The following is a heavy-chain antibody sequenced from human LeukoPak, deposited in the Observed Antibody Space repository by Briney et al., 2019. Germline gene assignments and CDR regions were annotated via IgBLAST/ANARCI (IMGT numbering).Heavy chain of an antibody. D-gene: IGHD3-22*01. CDR3: ARCPYDSSGYYDY. Sequence: SETLFLTCTVSGGSISSYYWSWIRQPPGKGLEWIGYIYHSGSTYYNPSLKSRVTISVDRSKNQFSLKLGSVTAADTAVYYCARCPYDSSGYYDYWGQGTLVTVSS. CDR2: IYHSGST. V-gene: IGHV4-59*12. J-gene: IGHJ4*02. CDR1: GGSISSYY.